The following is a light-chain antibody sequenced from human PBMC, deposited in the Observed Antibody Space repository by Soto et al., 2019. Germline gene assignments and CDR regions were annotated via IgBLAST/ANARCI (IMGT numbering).Light chain of an antibody. Sequence: EIVLTQSPGTLSLSPGERATLSCRASQSVSSSYLAWYQQKPGQAPRLLIYGASSRATGIPDRFSGSGSRTDFTLTISRLEPEDFAVYYCQQYDNSPPYTFGQGTNLEIK. J-gene: IGKJ2*01. CDR2: GAS. CDR1: QSVSSSY. V-gene: IGKV3-20*01. CDR3: QQYDNSPPYT.